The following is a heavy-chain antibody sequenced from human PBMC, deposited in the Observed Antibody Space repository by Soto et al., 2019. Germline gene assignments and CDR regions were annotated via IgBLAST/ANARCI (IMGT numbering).Heavy chain of an antibody. CDR3: AREGSGWYPRADYFDY. D-gene: IGHD6-19*01. J-gene: IGHJ4*02. CDR1: GFTFSSYG. V-gene: IGHV3-33*01. Sequence: GGSLRLSCAASGFTFSSYGMHWVRQAPGKGLEWVAVIWYDGSNKYYADSVKGRFTISRDNSKNTLYLQMNSLRAEDTAVYYCAREGSGWYPRADYFDYWGQGTLVTVSS. CDR2: IWYDGSNK.